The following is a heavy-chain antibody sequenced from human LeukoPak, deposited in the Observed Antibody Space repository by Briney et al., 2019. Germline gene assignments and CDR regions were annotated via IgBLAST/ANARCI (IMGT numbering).Heavy chain of an antibody. CDR2: ISGSGGST. J-gene: IGHJ4*02. D-gene: IGHD2-15*01. V-gene: IGHV3-23*01. CDR1: GFTLTSYA. CDR3: AKDRSCLSGAWHGAFDY. Sequence: GGSLRHSCADSGFTLTSYAVRWVDQAPGKGLEWVSTISGSGGSTYYADSVKGRFTFSRDNSKNTVYLQMNSLRAEDTDVYYCAKDRSCLSGAWHGAFDYWGQGTLVTVSS.